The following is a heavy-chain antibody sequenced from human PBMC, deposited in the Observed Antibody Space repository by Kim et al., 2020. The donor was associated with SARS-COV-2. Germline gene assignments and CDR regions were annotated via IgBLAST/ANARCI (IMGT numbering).Heavy chain of an antibody. CDR1: GGSFSGYY. Sequence: SETLSLTCAVYGGSFSGYYWSWIRQPPGKGLEWIGEINHSGSTNYNPSLKSRVTISVDTSKNQFSLKLSSVTAADTAVYYCARPHNWNNYLGYWGQGTLVTVSS. D-gene: IGHD1-20*01. V-gene: IGHV4-34*01. CDR3: ARPHNWNNYLGY. J-gene: IGHJ4*02. CDR2: INHSGST.